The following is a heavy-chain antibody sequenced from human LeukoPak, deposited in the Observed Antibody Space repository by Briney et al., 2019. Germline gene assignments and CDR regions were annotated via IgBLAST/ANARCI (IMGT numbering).Heavy chain of an antibody. CDR2: IYYSGST. CDR1: GVSISSGGYY. D-gene: IGHD3-22*01. Sequence: PSETLSLTCTVSGVSISSGGYYWSWIRQHPGKGLEWIGYIYYSGSTYYNPSLKSRVTISVDTSKNQFSLKLSSVTAADTAVYYCARVLYDSSGYYYVAAFDIWGQGTMVTVSS. V-gene: IGHV4-31*03. J-gene: IGHJ3*02. CDR3: ARVLYDSSGYYYVAAFDI.